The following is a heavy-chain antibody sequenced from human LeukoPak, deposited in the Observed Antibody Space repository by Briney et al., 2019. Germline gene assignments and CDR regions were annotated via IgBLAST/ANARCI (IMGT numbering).Heavy chain of an antibody. V-gene: IGHV4-59*08. D-gene: IGHD4-17*01. CDR2: IYYSGST. CDR3: ARLAGGDYVHY. J-gene: IGHJ4*02. CDR1: GGSISSYY. Sequence: ASETLSLTCTVSGGSISSYYWSWIRQPPGKGLEWIGYIYYSGSTNYNPSLKSRVTISVDTSKNQFSLKLSSVTAADTAVYYCARLAGGDYVHYRGQGTLVTVSS.